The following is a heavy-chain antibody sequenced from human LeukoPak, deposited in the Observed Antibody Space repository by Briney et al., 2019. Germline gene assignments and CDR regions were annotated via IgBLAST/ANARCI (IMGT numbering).Heavy chain of an antibody. CDR2: ISSSSSYI. D-gene: IGHD2-2*01. V-gene: IGHV3-21*01. J-gene: IGHJ4*02. CDR1: GFTFSSYS. CDR3: ARDLRACSSTSCYPSSAIFDY. Sequence: GGSLRLSCAASGFTFSSYSMNWVRQAPGKGLEWVSSISSSSSYIYYADSVKGRFTISRDNAKNSLYLQMNSLRAEDTAVYYCARDLRACSSTSCYPSSAIFDYWGQGTLVTVSS.